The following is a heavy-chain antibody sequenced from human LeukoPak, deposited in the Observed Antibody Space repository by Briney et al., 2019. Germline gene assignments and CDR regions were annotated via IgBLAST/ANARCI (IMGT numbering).Heavy chain of an antibody. D-gene: IGHD3-22*01. Sequence: PSETLSLTCTFSGDSIGRHYWRWIRQPPCKGLDGIGYIFYVGSTNYHPSLKSRVNISVDTSKNQFSLKLNSVTAADTAVYYCAGDYYDSRGEAFDIWGQGTMVTVSS. CDR1: GDSIGRHY. CDR2: IFYVGST. V-gene: IGHV4-59*11. J-gene: IGHJ3*02. CDR3: AGDYYDSRGEAFDI.